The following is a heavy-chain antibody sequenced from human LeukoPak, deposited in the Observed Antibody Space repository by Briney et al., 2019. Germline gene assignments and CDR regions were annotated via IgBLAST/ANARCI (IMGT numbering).Heavy chain of an antibody. J-gene: IGHJ4*02. D-gene: IGHD4-17*01. CDR2: IFPSGGEI. Sequence: GGSLRLSCAASGFTFSTFAMIWVRQPPRKGLEWVSSIFPSGGEIHYADSVKGRFTISRDNAKNSLYLQMNSLRAEDTAVYYCARDDNYGDYYFDYWGQGTLVTVSS. CDR3: ARDDNYGDYYFDY. V-gene: IGHV3-21*01. CDR1: GFTFSTFA.